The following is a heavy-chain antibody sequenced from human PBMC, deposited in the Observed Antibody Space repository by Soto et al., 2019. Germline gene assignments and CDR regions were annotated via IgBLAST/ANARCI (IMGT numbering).Heavy chain of an antibody. V-gene: IGHV3-23*01. D-gene: IGHD1-1*01. CDR3: AKGSNWNDVAWV. J-gene: IGHJ4*02. CDR2: ISGSGGST. CDR1: GFTFSSYA. Sequence: GGSLRLSCAASGFTFSSYAMSWVRQAPGKELEWVSAISGSGGSTYYADSVKGRFTISRDNSKNTLYLQMNSLRAEDTAVYYCAKGSNWNDVAWVWGQGTLVTVSS.